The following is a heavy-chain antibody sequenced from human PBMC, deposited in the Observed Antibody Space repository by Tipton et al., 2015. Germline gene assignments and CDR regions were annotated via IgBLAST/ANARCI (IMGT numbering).Heavy chain of an antibody. D-gene: IGHD6-6*01. CDR2: IYYSGTT. J-gene: IGHJ4*02. CDR3: ARHRPYSSSGADYFDY. V-gene: IGHV4-39*01. Sequence: TLSLTCTVSSGSIISSSYSWGWIRQPPGKGLEWIGSIYYSGTTYYNPSLKSRVTISVDTSKNQFSLKLSSVTAADTAVYYCARHRPYSSSGADYFDYWGQGTLVTVSS. CDR1: SGSIISSSYS.